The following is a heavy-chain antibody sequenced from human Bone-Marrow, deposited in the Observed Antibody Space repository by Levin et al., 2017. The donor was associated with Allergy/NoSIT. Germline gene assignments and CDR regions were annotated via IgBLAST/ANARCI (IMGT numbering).Heavy chain of an antibody. CDR1: GFTFSDFY. V-gene: IGHV3-11*01. Sequence: GGSLRLSCAASGFTFSDFYMSWIRQAPGKGLEWVSYISRSGHTIYYTDSVKGRFTISRDNAKNSLFLQMNSLRAEDTAVYYCAGDQALYYSYYYMDVWGKGTTVTVSS. CDR2: ISRSGHTI. J-gene: IGHJ6*03. CDR3: AGDQALYYSYYYMDV.